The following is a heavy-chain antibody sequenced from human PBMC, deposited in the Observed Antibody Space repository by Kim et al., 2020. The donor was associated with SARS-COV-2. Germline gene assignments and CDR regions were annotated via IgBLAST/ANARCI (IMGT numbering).Heavy chain of an antibody. V-gene: IGHV4-39*07. CDR2: IYYSGST. Sequence: SETLSLTCTASGGSISSSSYYWGWIRQPPGKGLEWIGSIYYSGSTYYNPSLKSRVTISVDTSKNQFSLKLSSVTAADTAVYYCARELVGATTNWFDPWGQGTLVTVSS. CDR1: GGSISSSSYY. CDR3: ARELVGATTNWFDP. D-gene: IGHD1-26*01. J-gene: IGHJ5*02.